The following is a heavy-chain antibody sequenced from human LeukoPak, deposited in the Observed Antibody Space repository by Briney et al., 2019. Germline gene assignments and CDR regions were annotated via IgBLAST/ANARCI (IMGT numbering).Heavy chain of an antibody. CDR1: GGSISSNNYY. Sequence: PSETLSLTCTVSGGSISSNNYYWGWIRQPPGKGLEWIGSIYYSGSTYYNPSLKSRITISVDASQSQFSLTLSSVTATDTAVYYCARQAGGGWYGYFDLWGRGTLVTVAS. J-gene: IGHJ2*01. V-gene: IGHV4-39*01. D-gene: IGHD6-19*01. CDR3: ARQAGGGWYGYFDL. CDR2: IYYSGST.